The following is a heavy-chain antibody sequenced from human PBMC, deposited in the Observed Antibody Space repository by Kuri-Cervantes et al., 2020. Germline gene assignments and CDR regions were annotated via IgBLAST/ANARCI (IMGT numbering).Heavy chain of an antibody. D-gene: IGHD2-15*01. V-gene: IGHV3-9*01. CDR3: ATWGFWCSGCSCYMGAFDI. CDR1: GCTFDDYA. Sequence: SLKISCAASGCTFDDYAMHWVRQAPGKGLEWVSGSSWNSGSIGYADSVKGRFTISRDNAKDSLYLQMNSLRAEDTALYYCATWGFWCSGCSCYMGAFDIWGQGTMVTVSS. CDR2: SSWNSGSI. J-gene: IGHJ3*02.